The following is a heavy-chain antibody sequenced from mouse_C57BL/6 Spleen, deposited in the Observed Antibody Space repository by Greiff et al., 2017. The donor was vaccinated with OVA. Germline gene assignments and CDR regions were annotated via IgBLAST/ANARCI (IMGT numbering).Heavy chain of an antibody. CDR1: GYTFTSYW. CDR3: AREGSKGAAMDY. J-gene: IGHJ4*01. Sequence: QVQLQQPGAELVRPGSSVKLSCKASGYTFTSYWMHWVKQRPIQGLEWIGNIDPSDSETHYNQKFKDTATLTVDQSSSTAYMQRSSLTSEDSAVYYCAREGSKGAAMDYWGQGTSVTVSS. V-gene: IGHV1-52*01. CDR2: IDPSDSET. D-gene: IGHD2-5*01.